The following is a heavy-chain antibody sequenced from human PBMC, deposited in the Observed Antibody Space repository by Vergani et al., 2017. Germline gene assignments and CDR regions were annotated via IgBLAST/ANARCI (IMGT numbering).Heavy chain of an antibody. CDR2: IIPIFGTA. D-gene: IGHD3-3*01. V-gene: IGHV1-69*01. CDR3: ARVNDFWSGYYSGVYYYYYMDV. CDR1: GGTFSSYA. Sequence: QVQLVQSGAEVKKPGSSVKVSCKASGGTFSSYAISWVRQAPGQGLEWMGGIIPIFGTANYAQKFQGRVTITADESTSTAYMELSSLRSEDTAVYYCARVNDFWSGYYSGVYYYYYMDVWGKGTTVIVSS. J-gene: IGHJ6*03.